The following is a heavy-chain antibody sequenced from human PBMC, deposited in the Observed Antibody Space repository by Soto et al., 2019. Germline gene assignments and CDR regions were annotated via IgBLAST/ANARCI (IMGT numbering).Heavy chain of an antibody. J-gene: IGHJ4*02. V-gene: IGHV6-1*01. CDR3: AREWGRMTTITTHLDY. CDR2: TYYRSKWYN. CDR1: GDSVSSNSAA. Sequence: PSQTLSLTCAISGDSVSSNSAAWNWIRQSPSRGLEWLGRTYYRSKWYNDYEVSVKSRIAINADTSKNQFSLQLNSVTPEDTAVYYCAREWGRMTTITTHLDYWGQGTPVTVSS. D-gene: IGHD4-4*01.